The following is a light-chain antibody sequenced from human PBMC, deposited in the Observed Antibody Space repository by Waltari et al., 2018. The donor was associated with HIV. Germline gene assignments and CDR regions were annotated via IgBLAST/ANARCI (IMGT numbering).Light chain of an antibody. CDR2: AAS. CDR1: QSISSY. J-gene: IGKJ3*01. Sequence: DLQMTQSPSSLSASVGDRVTITCRASQSISSYLNWYQQKPGKAPKLLIYAASSLQSGVPSRFSGSGSGTEFTLTISSLQPEDCATYYCQQSYSTLRTFGPGTKVDIK. CDR3: QQSYSTLRT. V-gene: IGKV1-39*01.